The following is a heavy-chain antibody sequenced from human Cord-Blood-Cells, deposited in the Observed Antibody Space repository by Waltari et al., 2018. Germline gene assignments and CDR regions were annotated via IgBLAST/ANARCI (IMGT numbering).Heavy chain of an antibody. CDR1: ALTFASSV. D-gene: IGHD2-21*01. J-gene: IGHJ5*02. Sequence: QVQLVQSAVEVKKPGATEQVSCKASALTFASSVIHWLPLATGQGLGWMGWMNPNSGNTGYAQKFQGRVTMTRNTSISTAYMELSSLRSEDTAVYYCARGRIRRTGWFDPWGQGTLVTVSS. V-gene: IGHV1-8*01. CDR3: ARGRIRRTGWFDP. CDR2: MNPNSGNT.